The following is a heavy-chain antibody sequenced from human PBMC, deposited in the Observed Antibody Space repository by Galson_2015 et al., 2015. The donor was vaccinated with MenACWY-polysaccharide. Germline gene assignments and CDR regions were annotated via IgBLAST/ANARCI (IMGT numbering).Heavy chain of an antibody. CDR3: AKRGVYGSGTFYTNNWFDP. Sequence: SLRLSCAASGFTFSSYAMNWVRQAPGKGLEWVSTISSSGGRTNYADSVKGRFTISRDNSKNTLYLQMNSLRAEDTAVYYCAKRGVYGSGTFYTNNWFDPWGQGTLVTVSS. CDR1: GFTFSSYA. D-gene: IGHD3-10*01. V-gene: IGHV3-23*01. J-gene: IGHJ5*02. CDR2: ISSSGGRT.